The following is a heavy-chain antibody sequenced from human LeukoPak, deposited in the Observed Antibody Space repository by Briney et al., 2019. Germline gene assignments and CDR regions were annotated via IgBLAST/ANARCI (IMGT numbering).Heavy chain of an antibody. Sequence: SETLSLTCTVSGGSISSSTYYWAWTRQAPGKGLEYIGSVSYTGSTFSNPSLRSRGTISVDTSKNQFSLRLSSVTAADTAVYYCARTAYANGWLDYWGQGTLVTVSS. CDR2: VSYTGST. V-gene: IGHV4-39*01. D-gene: IGHD6-19*01. CDR1: GGSISSSTYY. J-gene: IGHJ4*02. CDR3: ARTAYANGWLDY.